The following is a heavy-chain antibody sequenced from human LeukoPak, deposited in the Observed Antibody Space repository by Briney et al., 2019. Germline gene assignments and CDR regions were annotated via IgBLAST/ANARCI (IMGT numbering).Heavy chain of an antibody. J-gene: IGHJ4*02. CDR3: AKDPRRMARLITFGGGRPYYFDY. V-gene: IGHV3-74*01. CDR1: GFTFSSYW. Sequence: GGSLRLSCAASGFTFSSYWMHWVRQAPGKGLVWVSRINSDGSSTSYADSVKGRFTISRDNSKNTLYLQMNSLRAEDTAVYYCAKDPRRMARLITFGGGRPYYFDYWGQGTLVTVSS. D-gene: IGHD3-16*01. CDR2: INSDGSST.